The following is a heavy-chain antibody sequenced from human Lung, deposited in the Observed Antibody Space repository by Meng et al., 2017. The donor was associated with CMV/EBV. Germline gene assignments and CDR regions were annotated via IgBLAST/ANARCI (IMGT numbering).Heavy chain of an antibody. V-gene: IGHV3-30*02. CDR2: IRYDGSNK. Sequence: SCASSGFTFSSYGMHWVRQAPGKRLEWVAVIRYDGSNKYYADSVKGRFTISRDNSKNTLYLQMNSVRAEDTSVYYCAKDFTQRAVAGILADFDYXHQGTLVTVSS. CDR3: AKDFTQRAVAGILADFDY. CDR1: GFTFSSYG. D-gene: IGHD6-19*01. J-gene: IGHJ4*02.